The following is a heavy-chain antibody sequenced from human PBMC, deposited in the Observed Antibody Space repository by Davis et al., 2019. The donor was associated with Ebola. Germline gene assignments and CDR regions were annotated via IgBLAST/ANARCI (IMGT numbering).Heavy chain of an antibody. CDR3: SRPIVGSTLDAFDI. Sequence: PGGSLRLSCAASGFTFSSYWMSWVRQAPGKGLEWVANIKQDGSEKYYVDSVKGRFTISRDNAKNSLYLQMNSLRAEYTAVYYCSRPIVGSTLDAFDIWGQGTMVTVSS. CDR1: GFTFSSYW. J-gene: IGHJ3*02. D-gene: IGHD1-26*01. CDR2: IKQDGSEK. V-gene: IGHV3-7*03.